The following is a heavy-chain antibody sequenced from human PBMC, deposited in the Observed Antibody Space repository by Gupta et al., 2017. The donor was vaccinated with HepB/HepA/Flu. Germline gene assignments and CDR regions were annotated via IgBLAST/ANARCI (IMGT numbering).Heavy chain of an antibody. V-gene: IGHV3-30-3*01. D-gene: IGHD6-19*01. J-gene: IGHJ3*02. CDR3: ASLAGIAVAGTDDAFDI. CDR1: GFTFSSSA. CDR2: ISYDGSNK. Sequence: QVQLVESGGGVVQPGRSLRLSCAASGFTFSSSAMHWVRQAPGKGLEWVAVISYDGSNKYYADSVKGRFTISRDNSKNTLYLQMNSLRAEDTAVYYCASLAGIAVAGTDDAFDIWGQGTMVTVSP.